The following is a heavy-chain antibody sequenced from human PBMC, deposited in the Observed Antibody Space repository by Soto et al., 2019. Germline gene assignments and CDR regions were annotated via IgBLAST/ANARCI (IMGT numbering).Heavy chain of an antibody. D-gene: IGHD3-22*01. CDR1: GFTFSSYG. J-gene: IGHJ4*02. CDR3: ARDHDSSGYGPFDY. V-gene: IGHV3-33*01. Sequence: QVQLVESGGGVVQPGRSLRLSCAASGFTFSSYGMHWVRQAPGKGLEWVAVIWYDGSNKYYADSVKGRFTISRDNSKNTLYLQRNSLRAEDTAVYYCARDHDSSGYGPFDYWGQGTLVTVSS. CDR2: IWYDGSNK.